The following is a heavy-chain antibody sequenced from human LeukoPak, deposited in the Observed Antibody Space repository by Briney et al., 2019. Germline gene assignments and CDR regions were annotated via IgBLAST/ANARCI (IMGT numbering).Heavy chain of an antibody. J-gene: IGHJ4*02. CDR3: ARDPTTAMVEYYFDY. CDR2: IIPIFGTA. Sequence: ASVKVSCKASGGTFSSYAISWVRQAPGQGLEWMGGIIPIFGTANYAQKFQGRVTITADESTSTAYMELSRLRSDDTAVYYCARDPTTAMVEYYFDYWGQGTLVTVSS. V-gene: IGHV1-69*13. CDR1: GGTFSSYA. D-gene: IGHD5-18*01.